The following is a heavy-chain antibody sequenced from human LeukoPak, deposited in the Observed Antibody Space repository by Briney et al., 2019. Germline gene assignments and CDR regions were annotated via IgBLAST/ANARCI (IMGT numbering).Heavy chain of an antibody. CDR2: MGHDASYK. J-gene: IGHJ4*02. D-gene: IGHD2-15*01. CDR1: GFALSRYG. V-gene: IGHV3-30*02. CDR3: AKDYTGGSLDY. Sequence: GGSQTLLCAACGFALSRYGIHGPREATGKALEWVAFMGHDASYKYYPDSVTGRFTISRDNSKNTMYVQMNSLRAEDTALYYCAKDYTGGSLDYWGQGTLVTVS.